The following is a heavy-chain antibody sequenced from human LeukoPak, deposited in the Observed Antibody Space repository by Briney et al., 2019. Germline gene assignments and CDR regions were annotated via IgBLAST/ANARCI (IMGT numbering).Heavy chain of an antibody. CDR3: ARDKAAYSSGWALDY. J-gene: IGHJ4*02. CDR2: ISAYNGNT. CDR1: GYTFTSYG. V-gene: IGHV1-18*01. Sequence: ASVKVSCKASGYTFTSYGISWVRQAPGQGLERMGWISAYNGNTNYAQKLQGRVTMTTDTSTSTAYMELRSLRSDDTAVYYCARDKAAYSSGWALDYWGQGTLVTVSS. D-gene: IGHD6-19*01.